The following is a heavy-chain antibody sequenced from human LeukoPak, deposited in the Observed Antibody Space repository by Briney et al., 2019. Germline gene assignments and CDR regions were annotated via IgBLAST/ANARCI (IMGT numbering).Heavy chain of an antibody. CDR1: GFTFSSYA. J-gene: IGHJ4*02. CDR3: AKDFQWEQRAPVDY. CDR2: ISGSGGST. V-gene: IGHV3-23*01. Sequence: GGSLRLSCAASGFTFSSYAMSWVRQAPGKGLEWVSAISGSGGSTYYADSVKGRFTISRDNSKNTLYLQMNSLRAEDTAVYYCAKDFQWEQRAPVDYWGQGTLVTVSS. D-gene: IGHD1-26*01.